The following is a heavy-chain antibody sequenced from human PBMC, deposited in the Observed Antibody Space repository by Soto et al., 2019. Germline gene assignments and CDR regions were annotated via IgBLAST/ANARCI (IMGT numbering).Heavy chain of an antibody. Sequence: QVQLQESGPGLVKPSETLSLTCTVSGGSISNFYWTWIRQPPGKGLEWIGNVHYSGSTNYNPSVKGRVNTSVDTAKNKLSLNLSSVTAADTAVYYCARHKAAGSDRGGMDVWGQGTTVTVSS. CDR3: ARHKAAGSDRGGMDV. D-gene: IGHD6-25*01. V-gene: IGHV4-59*08. CDR2: VHYSGST. CDR1: GGSISNFY. J-gene: IGHJ6*02.